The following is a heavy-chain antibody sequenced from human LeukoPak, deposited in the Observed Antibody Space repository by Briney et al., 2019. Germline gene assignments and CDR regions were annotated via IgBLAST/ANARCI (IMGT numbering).Heavy chain of an antibody. J-gene: IGHJ3*02. CDR3: AKVSHYYDLKGHPSIDAFDI. Sequence: GASLRLSCAASGFTFSSYATSWVRQAPGKGLEWVSAISGSGGSTYYADSVKGRFTISRDNSKNTLYLQMNSLRAEDTAVYYCAKVSHYYDLKGHPSIDAFDIWGQGTMVTVSS. V-gene: IGHV3-23*01. CDR2: ISGSGGST. CDR1: GFTFSSYA. D-gene: IGHD3-22*01.